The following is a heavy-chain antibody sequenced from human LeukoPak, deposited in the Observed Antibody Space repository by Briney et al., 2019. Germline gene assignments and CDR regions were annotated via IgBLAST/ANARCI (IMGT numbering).Heavy chain of an antibody. CDR3: ARGGPSRGSGFYYFDY. CDR2: INANSGDT. CDR1: GYTFTGYY. J-gene: IGHJ4*02. V-gene: IGHV1-2*02. Sequence: ASVKVSCKASGYTFTGYYIHWVRQAPGHGLEWMGWINANSGDTNYAQKFQGRVTMTRDTSVSTTYMELSRLRSDDTAVYYCARGGPSRGSGFYYFDYWGQGTPVTVSS. D-gene: IGHD6-19*01.